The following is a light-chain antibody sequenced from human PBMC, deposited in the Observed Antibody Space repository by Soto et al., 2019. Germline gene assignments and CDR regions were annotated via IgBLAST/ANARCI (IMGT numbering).Light chain of an antibody. Sequence: QSVLTQPPSLSGAPGQRVTISCTGSSSNIGAEYDVHWYQQVPGTAPKLLIFGNSNRPSGVPDRFSGSKSDTSASLAITGLQAEDEADYYCQSYDSSLRGSVFGTGTQLTVL. CDR2: GNS. V-gene: IGLV1-40*01. CDR3: QSYDSSLRGSV. CDR1: SSNIGAEYD. J-gene: IGLJ1*01.